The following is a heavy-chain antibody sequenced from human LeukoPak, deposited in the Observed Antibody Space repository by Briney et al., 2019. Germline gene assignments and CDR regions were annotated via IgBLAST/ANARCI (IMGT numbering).Heavy chain of an antibody. Sequence: SETLSLTCTVSGGSISSYYWSWIRQPPGKGLEWIGYIYYGGSTNYNPSLKSRVTISVDTSKNQFSLKLSSVTAADTAVYYCARGLGYCSSTSCYPTEYYYYYYMDVWGKGTTLTVSS. CDR1: GGSISSYY. J-gene: IGHJ6*03. V-gene: IGHV4-59*01. D-gene: IGHD2-2*01. CDR3: ARGLGYCSSTSCYPTEYYYYYYMDV. CDR2: IYYGGST.